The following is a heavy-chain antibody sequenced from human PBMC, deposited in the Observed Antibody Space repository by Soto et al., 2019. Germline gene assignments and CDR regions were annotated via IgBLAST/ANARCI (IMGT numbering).Heavy chain of an antibody. J-gene: IGHJ5*02. CDR2: INSDGSST. V-gene: IGHV3-74*01. Sequence: PGGSLRLSCAASGFTFSSYWMHWVRQAPGKGLVWVSRINSDGSSTSYADSVKGRFTISRDNAKNTLYLQMNSLRAEDTAVYYCARASNWGDSSGYYSNWLDPWGQGTLVTVYS. CDR3: ARASNWGDSSGYYSNWLDP. CDR1: GFTFSSYW. D-gene: IGHD3-22*01.